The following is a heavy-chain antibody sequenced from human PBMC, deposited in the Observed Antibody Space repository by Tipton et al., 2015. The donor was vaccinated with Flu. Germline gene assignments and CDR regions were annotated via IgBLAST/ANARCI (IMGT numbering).Heavy chain of an antibody. J-gene: IGHJ1*01. CDR1: GFTFSDYY. D-gene: IGHD3-9*01. Sequence: SLRLSCAASGFTFSDYYMSWIRQAPGKGLEWVSYISSSGSTIYYADSVKGRFTISRDNAKNSLYLQMNSLRAEDTAVYYCARDGPYYDILTGREYFQHWGQGTLVTVSS. V-gene: IGHV3-11*01. CDR3: ARDGPYYDILTGREYFQH. CDR2: ISSSGSTI.